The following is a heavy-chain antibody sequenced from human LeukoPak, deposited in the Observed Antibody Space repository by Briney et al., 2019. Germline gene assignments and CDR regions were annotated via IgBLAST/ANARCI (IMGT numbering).Heavy chain of an antibody. Sequence: GESLRISCKDSGYTFSSYWIGWVRQMPGKGLEWMGIIYPGDSDTRYSPSLQGQVTISVDTSIGTAYLQWSSLKASDTAIYYCARQNDFRLDYWGQGTLVTVSS. D-gene: IGHD3-3*01. V-gene: IGHV5-51*01. J-gene: IGHJ4*01. CDR2: IYPGDSDT. CDR1: GYTFSSYW. CDR3: ARQNDFRLDY.